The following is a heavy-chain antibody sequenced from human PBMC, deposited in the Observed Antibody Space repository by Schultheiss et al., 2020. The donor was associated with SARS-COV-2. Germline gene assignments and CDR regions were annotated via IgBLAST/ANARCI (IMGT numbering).Heavy chain of an antibody. V-gene: IGHV1-69*13. J-gene: IGHJ6*02. Sequence: SVKVSCKASGGTFSSYAISWVRQAPGQGLEWMGGIIPIFGTANYAQKFQGRVTITADESTSTAYMELSSLRSEDTAVYYCATDAPKGRDYGDLYYYYGMDVWGQGTTVTVSS. CDR2: IIPIFGTA. D-gene: IGHD4-17*01. CDR3: ATDAPKGRDYGDLYYYYGMDV. CDR1: GGTFSSYA.